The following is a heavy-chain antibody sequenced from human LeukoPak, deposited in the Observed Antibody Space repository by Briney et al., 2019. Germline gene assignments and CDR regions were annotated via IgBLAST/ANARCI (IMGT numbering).Heavy chain of an antibody. J-gene: IGHJ4*02. Sequence: PSETLSLTCTVSGGSISSYYWSWIRQPPGKGLEWIGYIYYSGSTNYNPSLKSRVTISVDTSKNQFSLKLSSVTAADTAVYYCARQTPDDILTGYYVFDYWGQGTLVTVSS. D-gene: IGHD3-9*01. CDR1: GGSISSYY. V-gene: IGHV4-59*08. CDR3: ARQTPDDILTGYYVFDY. CDR2: IYYSGST.